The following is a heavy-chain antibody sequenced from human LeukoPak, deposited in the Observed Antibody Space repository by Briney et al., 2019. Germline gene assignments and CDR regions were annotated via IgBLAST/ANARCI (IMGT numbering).Heavy chain of an antibody. J-gene: IGHJ4*02. CDR2: INHSGST. V-gene: IGHV4-34*01. CDR1: GGSFSGYY. D-gene: IGHD3-22*01. Sequence: SETLSLTCAVYGGSFSGYYWSWIRQPPGKGLEWIGEINHSGSTNYNPSLWSRVTISVDTSKNQFSLKLSSVTAADTAVYYCARRSSGYAYWGQGTLVTVSS. CDR3: ARRSSGYAY.